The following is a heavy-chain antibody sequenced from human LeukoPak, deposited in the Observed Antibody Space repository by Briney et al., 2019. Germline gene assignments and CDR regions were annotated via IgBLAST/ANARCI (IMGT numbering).Heavy chain of an antibody. V-gene: IGHV3-21*01. CDR1: GFTSSSYS. Sequence: GGSLRLSCAASGFTSSSYSMNWVRQAPGKGLEWVSSISSSSSYIYYADSVKGRFTISRDNAKNSLYLQMNSLRAEDTAVYYCARDLEQQLDGGAFDIWGQGTMVTVSS. J-gene: IGHJ3*02. CDR2: ISSSSSYI. D-gene: IGHD6-13*01. CDR3: ARDLEQQLDGGAFDI.